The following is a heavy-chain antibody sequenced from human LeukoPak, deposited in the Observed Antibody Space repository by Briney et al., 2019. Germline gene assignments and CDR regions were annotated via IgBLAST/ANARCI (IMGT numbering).Heavy chain of an antibody. J-gene: IGHJ3*02. CDR1: GGSISSYY. CDR2: FYYSGST. D-gene: IGHD3-10*01. V-gene: IGHV4-59*01. CDR3: ARSSYYYGADAFDI. Sequence: SETLSLTCTVSGGSISSYYWSWIRQPPGKGLEYIGYFYYSGSTNYNPSLKSRLTISVATSKTQFSLKLTSVTAADTAVYYCARSSYYYGADAFDIWGQGTMVTVSS.